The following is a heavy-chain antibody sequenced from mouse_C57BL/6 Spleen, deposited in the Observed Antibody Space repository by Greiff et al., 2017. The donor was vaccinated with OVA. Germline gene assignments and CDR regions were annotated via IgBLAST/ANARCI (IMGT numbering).Heavy chain of an antibody. D-gene: IGHD1-1*01. CDR1: GFNIKDYY. J-gene: IGHJ3*01. CDR3: AKTTVVAKFAY. CDR2: IDPEDGET. Sequence: EVQVVESGAELVKPGASVKLSCTASGFNIKDYYMHWVKQRTEQGLEWIGRIDPEDGETKYAPKFQGKATITADTSSNTAYLQLSSLTSEDTAVYYCAKTTVVAKFAYWGQGTLVTVSA. V-gene: IGHV14-2*01.